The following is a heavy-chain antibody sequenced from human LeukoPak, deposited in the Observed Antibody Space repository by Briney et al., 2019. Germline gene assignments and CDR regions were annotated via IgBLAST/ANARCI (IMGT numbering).Heavy chain of an antibody. Sequence: KSGGSLRLSCAASGFTFSSYTMNWVRQAPGKGLEWVSSISSSSSYIYYAESVKGRFTMSRDNAKNSLYLQMNSLRAEDTAVYYCARDPAWEQWGQGTLVTVSS. V-gene: IGHV3-21*01. J-gene: IGHJ4*02. D-gene: IGHD1-26*01. CDR2: ISSSSSYI. CDR3: ARDPAWEQ. CDR1: GFTFSSYT.